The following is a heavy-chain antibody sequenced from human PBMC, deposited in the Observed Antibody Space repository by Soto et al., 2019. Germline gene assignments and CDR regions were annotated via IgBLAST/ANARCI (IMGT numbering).Heavy chain of an antibody. V-gene: IGHV4-4*02. J-gene: IGHJ5*02. CDR2: IYHSEST. D-gene: IGHD6-19*01. CDR3: ARGRYSSGWYGEWFDP. Sequence: QVQLQESGPGLVKPSGTLSLTCAVSGGSISSSNWWSWVRQPPGKGLEWIGEIYHSESTNYNPSLKSRVIISVDKSNNQFSRRLTSVTAADTAVYYCARGRYSSGWYGEWFDPWGQGTLVTVSS. CDR1: GGSISSSNW.